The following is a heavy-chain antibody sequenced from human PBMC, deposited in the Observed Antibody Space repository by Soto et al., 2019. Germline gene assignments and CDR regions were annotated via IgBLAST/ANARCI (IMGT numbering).Heavy chain of an antibody. CDR3: ARLAIRELGATYGMDV. J-gene: IGHJ6*02. CDR2: IDPSDSYT. Sequence: PXEFLKISCKGSGYSFTSYWISWVRQMPGKGLEWMGRIDPSDSYTNYSPSFQGHVTISADKSISTAYLQWSSLKASDTAMYYCARLAIRELGATYGMDVWGQGTTVTVSS. D-gene: IGHD1-26*01. CDR1: GYSFTSYW. V-gene: IGHV5-10-1*01.